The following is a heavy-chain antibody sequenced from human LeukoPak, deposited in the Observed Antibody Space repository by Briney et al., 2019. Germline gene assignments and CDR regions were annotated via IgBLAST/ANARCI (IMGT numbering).Heavy chain of an antibody. CDR3: ARGGDSDSWYFDWFDP. CDR1: GYTFTGYY. Sequence: GASVTVSCKASGYTFTGYYMHWVRQAPGQGLEWMGWINPNSGGTNYAQKFQGRVTMTRDTSISTAYMELSRLRSDDTAVYYCARGGDSDSWYFDWFDPWGQGTLVTVSS. CDR2: INPNSGGT. D-gene: IGHD6-13*01. J-gene: IGHJ5*02. V-gene: IGHV1-2*02.